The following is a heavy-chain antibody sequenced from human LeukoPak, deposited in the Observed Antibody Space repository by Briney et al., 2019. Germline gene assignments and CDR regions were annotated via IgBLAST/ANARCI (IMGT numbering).Heavy chain of an antibody. Sequence: GASVKVSCKASGYTFTSYGMSWVRQAPGQGLEWMGWISAYNGNTNYAQKLQGRVTMTTDTSTSTAYMELRSLRSDDTAVYYCARDFGGSYLGYFDYWGQGTLVTVSS. J-gene: IGHJ4*02. CDR2: ISAYNGNT. CDR3: ARDFGGSYLGYFDY. V-gene: IGHV1-18*01. D-gene: IGHD1-26*01. CDR1: GYTFTSYG.